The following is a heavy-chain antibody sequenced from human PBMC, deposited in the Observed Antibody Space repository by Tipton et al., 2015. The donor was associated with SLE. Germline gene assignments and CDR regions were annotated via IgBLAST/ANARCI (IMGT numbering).Heavy chain of an antibody. CDR2: ISSSSSYI. J-gene: IGHJ4*02. V-gene: IGHV3-21*01. CDR1: GFTFSSYS. Sequence: SLRLSCAASGFTFSSYSMNWVRQAPGKGLEWVSSISSSSSYIYYADSVKGRFTISRDNAKNSLYLQMNSLRAEDTAVYYCARGRDPPLAVRPLRGGIDYWGQGTLVTVSS. D-gene: IGHD6-19*01. CDR3: ARGRDPPLAVRPLRGGIDY.